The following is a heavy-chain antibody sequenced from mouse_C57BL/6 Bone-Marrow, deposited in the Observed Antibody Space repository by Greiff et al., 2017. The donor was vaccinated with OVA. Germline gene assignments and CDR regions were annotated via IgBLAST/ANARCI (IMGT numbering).Heavy chain of an antibody. Sequence: QVQLQQPGAELVKPGASVKLSCQASGYSFTIYWLHWVKQRPGHFLSWIGMIHPNCGSTNYNEKFKSKATVTVDKSSSTAYMQLSSLTSDDAAVYYCAREGRLLGNAMDYWGQGTSVTVSS. CDR1: GYSFTIYW. CDR3: AREGRLLGNAMDY. V-gene: IGHV1-64*01. J-gene: IGHJ4*01. D-gene: IGHD2-3*01. CDR2: IHPNCGST.